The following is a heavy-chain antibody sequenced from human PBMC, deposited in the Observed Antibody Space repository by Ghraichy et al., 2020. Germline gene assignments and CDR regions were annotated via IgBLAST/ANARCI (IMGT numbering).Heavy chain of an antibody. V-gene: IGHV3-7*01. D-gene: IGHD2-15*01. J-gene: IGHJ4*02. CDR1: GFTFSRYW. CDR3: ARVGCIGGSCNPPHYLDH. CDR2: IRQDADEI. Sequence: LSLTCAASGFTFSRYWMSWVRQAPGKGLEWVANIRQDADEIYYGDSVKGRFTISRDNAKNSLYLQMNSLGVEDTAVYYCARVGCIGGSCNPPHYLDHWGQGTLVTVS.